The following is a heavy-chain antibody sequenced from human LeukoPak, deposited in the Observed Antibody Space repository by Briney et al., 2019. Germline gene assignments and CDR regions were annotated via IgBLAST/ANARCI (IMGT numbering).Heavy chain of an antibody. CDR3: ARADVDTAMAFDY. D-gene: IGHD5-18*01. Sequence: GGSLRLSCAASGFTFSDYYMSWFRQAPGKGLEWVSYISSSGSTIYYADSVKGRFTISRDNAKNSLYLQMNSLRAEDTAVYYCARADVDTAMAFDYWGQGTLVTVSS. CDR1: GFTFSDYY. CDR2: ISSSGSTI. J-gene: IGHJ4*02. V-gene: IGHV3-11*01.